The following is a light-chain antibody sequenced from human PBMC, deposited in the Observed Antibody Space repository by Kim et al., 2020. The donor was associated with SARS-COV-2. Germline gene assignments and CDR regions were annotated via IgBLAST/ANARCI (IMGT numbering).Light chain of an antibody. CDR3: QQNGSSPGT. J-gene: IGKJ1*01. Sequence: EIVLTQSPVTLSLSPGEIATLSFRASQSVSSSYLAWYQQKRGQAPRLLIYGASSRATDIPDSFSGSGSESDFALTIRRLEPEDIAVYYCQQNGSSPGTFGQGTKAVIK. CDR2: GAS. CDR1: QSVSSSY. V-gene: IGKV3-20*01.